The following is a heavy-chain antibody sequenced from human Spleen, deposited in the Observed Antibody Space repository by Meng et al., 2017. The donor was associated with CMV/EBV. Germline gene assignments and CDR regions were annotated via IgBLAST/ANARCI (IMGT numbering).Heavy chain of an antibody. CDR2: INPNSGGT. CDR3: ARDLSVSSGSGSAPRQNNYALDV. J-gene: IGHJ6*02. V-gene: IGHV1-2*02. D-gene: IGHD3-10*01. CDR1: ESTLIDYY. Sequence: ASVKVSCKASESTLIDYYIHWVRQVPGPGLEWMGWINPNSGGTNYAQKFQGRITMTGDTSITTAYMELSRLTSDDTAVYYCARDLSVSSGSGSAPRQNNYALDVWGQGTTVTVSS.